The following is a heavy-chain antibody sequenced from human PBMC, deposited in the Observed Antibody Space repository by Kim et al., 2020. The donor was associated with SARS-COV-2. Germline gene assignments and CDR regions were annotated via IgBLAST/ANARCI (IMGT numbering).Heavy chain of an antibody. V-gene: IGHV3-23*01. CDR1: GFSFHTYA. CDR2: ISGSGDTTT. D-gene: IGHD3-16*02. J-gene: IGHJ6*02. Sequence: GGSLRLSCEASGFSFHTYAMNWVRQAPGKGLEWVSGISGSGDTTTYYADSVKGRFNISRDNSKSTVYLHIDGLRAEDTAVYYCAKISSRFVWGGFRQGGPYYYAMDVWGQGTTVTVS. CDR3: AKISSRFVWGGFRQGGPYYYAMDV.